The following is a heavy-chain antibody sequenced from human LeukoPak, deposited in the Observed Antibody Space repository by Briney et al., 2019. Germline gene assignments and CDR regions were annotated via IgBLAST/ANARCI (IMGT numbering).Heavy chain of an antibody. Sequence: GASVKVSCKASGYTFSSYGFSWVRQAPGQGLEWIGWIVVGSGNTNYAQKFQERVTITRDMSTSTAYMELSSLRSEDTAVYYCAADRVLRYFDWPEGRFDYWGQGTLVTVSS. CDR3: AADRVLRYFDWPEGRFDY. D-gene: IGHD3-9*01. CDR2: IVVGSGNT. V-gene: IGHV1-58*01. J-gene: IGHJ4*02. CDR1: GYTFSSYG.